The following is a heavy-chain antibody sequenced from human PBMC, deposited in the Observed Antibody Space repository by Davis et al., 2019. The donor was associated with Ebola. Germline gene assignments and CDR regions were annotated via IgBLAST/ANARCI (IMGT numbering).Heavy chain of an antibody. CDR1: GFTFSNYW. J-gene: IGHJ5*02. D-gene: IGHD2-2*01. Sequence: GESLKISCAASGFTFSNYWMTWVRQAPGKGLEWVANIKQDGSEKYYVDSVKGRFTISRDYAKNSLYLQMNSLGAEDTAVYYCARAAVSASKSWFDPWGQGTLVTVSS. CDR2: IKQDGSEK. CDR3: ARAAVSASKSWFDP. V-gene: IGHV3-7*03.